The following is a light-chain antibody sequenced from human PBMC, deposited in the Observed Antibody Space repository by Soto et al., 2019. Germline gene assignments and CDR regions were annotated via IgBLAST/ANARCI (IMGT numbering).Light chain of an antibody. CDR2: GAS. Sequence: IVLTQSPVILSFSPWDIGTLSCRASQSVGGNVAWYQQIPGQPPKLLIFGASSRATGIADKFSGSGSGTDFTLTISRLEPADFALYYCQHYGAAPITFGQGTRLEIK. J-gene: IGKJ5*01. CDR1: QSVGGN. CDR3: QHYGAAPIT. V-gene: IGKV3-20*01.